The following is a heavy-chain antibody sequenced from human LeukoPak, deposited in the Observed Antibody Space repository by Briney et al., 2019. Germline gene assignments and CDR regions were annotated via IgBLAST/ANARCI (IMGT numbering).Heavy chain of an antibody. CDR3: ARSGRGGAFDI. J-gene: IGHJ3*02. CDR1: GFTFSDYY. D-gene: IGHD1-26*01. CDR2: ISSSGSTV. V-gene: IGHV3-11*04. Sequence: GGSLRLSCAASGFTFSDYYMSWIRQAPGKGLEWVAYISSSGSTVYYADSVKGRFTVSRDDAKNSLYLQMNSLRTEDTAVYYCARSGRGGAFDIWGHGTMVTVSS.